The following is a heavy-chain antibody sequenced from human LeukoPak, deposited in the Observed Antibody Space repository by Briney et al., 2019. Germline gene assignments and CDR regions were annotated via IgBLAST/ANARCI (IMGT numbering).Heavy chain of an antibody. CDR3: ARAYYYDSYPAPSYGMDV. Sequence: PSETLSLTCTVSGGSISSYYWSWIRQPPGKGLEWIGYIYYSGSTNYNPSLKSRVTISVDTSKNQFSLKLSSVTAADTAVYYCARAYYYDSYPAPSYGMDVWGQGTTVTVSS. CDR1: GGSISSYY. D-gene: IGHD3-22*01. V-gene: IGHV4-59*01. J-gene: IGHJ6*02. CDR2: IYYSGST.